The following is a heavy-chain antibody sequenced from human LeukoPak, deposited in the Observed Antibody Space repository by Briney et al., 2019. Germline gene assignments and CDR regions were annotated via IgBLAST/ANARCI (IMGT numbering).Heavy chain of an antibody. Sequence: ASVKVSCKVSGYTFTDYYMHWVQQAPGKGLEWMGLVDPEDGETIYAEKFQGRVTITADTSTDTAYMELSSLRSEDTAVYYCATGMANSGWGLVDWGQGTLVTVSS. CDR3: ATGMANSGWGLVD. V-gene: IGHV1-69-2*01. D-gene: IGHD6-19*01. CDR2: VDPEDGET. CDR1: GYTFTDYY. J-gene: IGHJ4*02.